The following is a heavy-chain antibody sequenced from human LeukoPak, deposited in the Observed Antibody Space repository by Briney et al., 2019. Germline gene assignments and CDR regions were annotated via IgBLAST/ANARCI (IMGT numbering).Heavy chain of an antibody. Sequence: SETLSLTCTVSGGSISSYYWSRIRQPPGKGLEWIGYIYYSGSTNYNPSLKSRVTISVDTSKNQFSLKLSSVTAADTAVYYCARLDSMGPDYYDSSGYPYYFDYWGQGTLVTVSS. CDR2: IYYSGST. CDR3: ARLDSMGPDYYDSSGYPYYFDY. J-gene: IGHJ4*02. CDR1: GGSISSYY. V-gene: IGHV4-59*01. D-gene: IGHD3-22*01.